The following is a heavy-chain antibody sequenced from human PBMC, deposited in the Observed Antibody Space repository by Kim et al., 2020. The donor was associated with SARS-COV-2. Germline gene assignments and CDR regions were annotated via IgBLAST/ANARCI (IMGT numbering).Heavy chain of an antibody. V-gene: IGHV1-18*01. Sequence: YAPKLQGRVTMTTATSTSTAYLELRSMRSDDTAVYYCATVMVRGSSWFDPWGQGTLVTVSS. J-gene: IGHJ5*02. CDR3: ATVMVRGSSWFDP. D-gene: IGHD3-10*01.